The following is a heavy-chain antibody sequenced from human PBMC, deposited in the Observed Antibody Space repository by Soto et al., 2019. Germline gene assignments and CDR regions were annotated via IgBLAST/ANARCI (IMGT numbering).Heavy chain of an antibody. CDR2: IWFDGSNK. Sequence: QVQLVESGGGVVQPGRSLRLSCAASGFTFSIYGMHWVRQAPGKGLEWVALIWFDGSNKYYADSVKGRFTISRDNSKNTLYLQMNSLRAEDTAVYYCARAGINGTTFQGFAYWGQGTLVTVSS. D-gene: IGHD1-20*01. V-gene: IGHV3-33*01. CDR1: GFTFSIYG. CDR3: ARAGINGTTFQGFAY. J-gene: IGHJ4*02.